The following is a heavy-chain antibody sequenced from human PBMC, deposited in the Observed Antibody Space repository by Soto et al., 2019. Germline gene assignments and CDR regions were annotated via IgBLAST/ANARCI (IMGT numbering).Heavy chain of an antibody. CDR2: ISGSGGST. D-gene: IGHD1-7*01. V-gene: IGHV3-23*01. Sequence: GGSLRLSCAASGFSFSSYAMSWVRQAPGKGLEWVSVISGSGGSTYYADSVKGRFTISRDNSKNTLYLQMNSLRAEDTAVYYCAKMPLRAGTTSEYFDYWGQGTLVTVS. J-gene: IGHJ4*02. CDR1: GFSFSSYA. CDR3: AKMPLRAGTTSEYFDY.